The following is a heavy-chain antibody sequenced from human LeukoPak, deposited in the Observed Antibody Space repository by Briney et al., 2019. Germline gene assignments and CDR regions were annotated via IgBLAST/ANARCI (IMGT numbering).Heavy chain of an antibody. J-gene: IGHJ4*02. CDR3: ARGGGRYSSSWEIDY. CDR2: INPNSGGT. CDR1: GYTFTSYY. V-gene: IGHV1-2*02. D-gene: IGHD6-13*01. Sequence: ASVKVSCKASGYTFTSYYMHWVRRAPGQGLEWMGWINPNSGGTNYPQKFQGRVTMTRDTSISTAYMDLSSLRSDDTAVYYCARGGGRYSSSWEIDYWGQGTLVTVSS.